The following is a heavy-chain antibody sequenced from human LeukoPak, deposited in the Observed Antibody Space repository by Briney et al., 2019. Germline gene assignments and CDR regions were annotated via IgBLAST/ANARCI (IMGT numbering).Heavy chain of an antibody. CDR2: ISNNGGRS. J-gene: IGHJ4*02. CDR1: GFTFSAYA. D-gene: IGHD1-14*01. Sequence: GGSLRLSCSASGFTFSAYAMYWVRQAPGKGLEYVSGISNNGGRSFYADSVKGRFTISRDNSKNTLYLQMSSLRAEDTAVYYCVKITSVTVGDYWGQGTRLTVSS. V-gene: IGHV3-64D*09. CDR3: VKITSVTVGDY.